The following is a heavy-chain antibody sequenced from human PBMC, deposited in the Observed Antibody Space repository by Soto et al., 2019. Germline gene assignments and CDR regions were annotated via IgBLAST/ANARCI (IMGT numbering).Heavy chain of an antibody. CDR1: GFTFINYA. CDR3: ARGDGTTVVTNGFDI. J-gene: IGHJ3*02. V-gene: IGHV3-30-3*01. CDR2: TSYDGSNK. Sequence: QVQLVESGGGVVQPGRSLRLSCAASGFTFINYAMHWVRQAPGKGLEWVAVTSYDGSNKYYADSVKGRFSISRDNSKNTLYLQMNSLRPEDTAVYYCARGDGTTVVTNGFDIWGQGTMVTVSS. D-gene: IGHD4-17*01.